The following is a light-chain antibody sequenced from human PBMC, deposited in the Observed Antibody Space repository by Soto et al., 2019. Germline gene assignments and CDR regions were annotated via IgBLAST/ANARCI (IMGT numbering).Light chain of an antibody. CDR1: SSDVGGYNY. Sequence: QSALTQPASVSGSPGQSITISCTGTSSDVGGYNYVSWYQQHSCKAPKLMIYDVSNRTSGVSNRFSGSKSGNTASLTISGLQAEDEADYYCSSYTSSSTYVFGTGTKLTV. J-gene: IGLJ1*01. CDR3: SSYTSSSTYV. CDR2: DVS. V-gene: IGLV2-14*01.